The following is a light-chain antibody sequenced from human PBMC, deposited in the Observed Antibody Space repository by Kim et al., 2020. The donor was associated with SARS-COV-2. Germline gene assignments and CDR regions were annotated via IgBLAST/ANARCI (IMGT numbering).Light chain of an antibody. CDR1: SIGAKS. Sequence: SYELTQPLSESVALGQTARITCGGSSIGAKSVHWYQQKPGQAPVLVIYRDRNRPSGIPERFSGSNSGNTATLTISRAQAGDEADHYCHVWDSNTAVFGGGTRLSVL. CDR2: RDR. CDR3: HVWDSNTAV. J-gene: IGLJ3*02. V-gene: IGLV3-9*01.